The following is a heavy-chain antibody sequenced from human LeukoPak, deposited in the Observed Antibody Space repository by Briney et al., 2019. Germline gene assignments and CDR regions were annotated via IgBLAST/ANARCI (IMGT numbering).Heavy chain of an antibody. D-gene: IGHD2-2*01. Sequence: GGSLRLSCAASGFTVSRNYMSWVRQAPGKGLEWVSVIYSGGDTYYADSVKGRFTISRDISKNTLYLQINSPRAEDTAFYYCARSPPASPFDYWGQGTLVTVSS. J-gene: IGHJ4*02. CDR1: GFTVSRNY. V-gene: IGHV3-53*01. CDR3: ARSPPASPFDY. CDR2: IYSGGDT.